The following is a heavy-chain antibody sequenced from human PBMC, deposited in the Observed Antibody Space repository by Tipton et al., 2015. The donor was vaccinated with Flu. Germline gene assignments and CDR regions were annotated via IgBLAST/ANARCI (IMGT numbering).Heavy chain of an antibody. CDR2: IFHRGST. D-gene: IGHD4-11*01. J-gene: IGHJ5*01. Sequence: GLVKPSETLSLSCDVSGYPITSGHYWAWIRQPPGKGLEWIGNIFHRGSTSYNPSLKSRVIISVDTSKNEFSLKLSSVTAADKAVYYCARRDYSNYVSEPKNWVDSWGQGVLVIGSS. CDR3: ARRDYSNYVSEPKNWVDS. CDR1: GYPITSGHY. V-gene: IGHV4-38-2*01.